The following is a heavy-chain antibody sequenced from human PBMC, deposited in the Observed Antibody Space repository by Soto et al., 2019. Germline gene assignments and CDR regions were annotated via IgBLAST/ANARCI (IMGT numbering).Heavy chain of an antibody. CDR3: AKRDSGSGTSPPLIGS. CDR1: GFTFTSYS. CDR2: ISGGDTT. J-gene: IGHJ4*02. V-gene: IGHV3-23*01. Sequence: EVQLLESGGGLLQPGGSLRLSCAASGFTFTSYSMNWVRQAPGKGLEWVSTISGGDTTFYADSVKGRFTISRDESKNTLYLEMNSLRVDDTAVYFCAKRDSGSGTSPPLIGSWGQGTLVTVSS. D-gene: IGHD3-10*01.